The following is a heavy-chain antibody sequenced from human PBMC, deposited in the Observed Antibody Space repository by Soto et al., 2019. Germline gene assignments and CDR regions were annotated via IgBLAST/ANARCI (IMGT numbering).Heavy chain of an antibody. CDR1: GVSFNNNG. CDR2: VSPPFRAS. J-gene: IGHJ6*02. V-gene: IGHV1-69*01. CDR3: GRVLSYGSVSYTSYGMDV. Sequence: QVQLVQSGAEVKKPGSSVKVSCKTSGVSFNNNGIGWVRQAPEHGLEWMGGVSPPFRASNYARKFQGRISITADASTGTVNMDLSSLTSEVTAQYYCGRVLSYGSVSYTSYGMDVWGHGTTVTVAS. D-gene: IGHD3-10*01.